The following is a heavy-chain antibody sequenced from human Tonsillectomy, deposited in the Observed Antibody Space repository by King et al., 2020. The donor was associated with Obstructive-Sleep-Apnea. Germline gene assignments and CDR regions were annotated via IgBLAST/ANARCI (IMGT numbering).Heavy chain of an antibody. Sequence: VQLVESGGGVVQPGRSLRLSCAASGFTFSSYAMHWVRQAPGKGLEWVAVISYDGSNKYYADSVKGRFTITRDNSKNTLYLQMNSLSAEDTAVYYCARDYGSGSYYNTYFDYWGQGTLVTVSS. D-gene: IGHD3-10*01. CDR2: ISYDGSNK. V-gene: IGHV3-30-3*01. J-gene: IGHJ4*02. CDR1: GFTFSSYA. CDR3: ARDYGSGSYYNTYFDY.